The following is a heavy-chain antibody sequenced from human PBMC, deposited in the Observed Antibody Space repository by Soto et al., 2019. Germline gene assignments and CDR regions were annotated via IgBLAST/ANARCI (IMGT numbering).Heavy chain of an antibody. CDR3: ASLGSLLQPFDY. CDR1: GYTFTNYW. V-gene: IGHV5-51*01. CDR2: IFPRDSDT. Sequence: PGESLKISCQASGYTFTNYWIAWVRHMPGRGLEWMGLIFPRDSDTRYNSSFEGQVTISSDRSIATAYLQWTSLKASDTAIYFCASLGSLLQPFDYWGQGTPFTVAS. D-gene: IGHD4-4*01. J-gene: IGHJ4*02.